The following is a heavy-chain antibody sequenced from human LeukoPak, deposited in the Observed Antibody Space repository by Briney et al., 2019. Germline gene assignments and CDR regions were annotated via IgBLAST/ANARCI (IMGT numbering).Heavy chain of an antibody. V-gene: IGHV3-11*01. CDR2: ISSSGSTI. CDR3: ASGSVIGWYFDL. J-gene: IGHJ2*01. Sequence: GGSLRLSCAASGFTFSDYYMSWIRQAPGKGLEWVSYISSSGSTIYYADSVKGRFTISRDNAKNSLYLQTNSLRAEDTAVYYCASGSVIGWYFDLWGRGTLVTVSS. CDR1: GFTFSDYY. D-gene: IGHD2/OR15-2a*01.